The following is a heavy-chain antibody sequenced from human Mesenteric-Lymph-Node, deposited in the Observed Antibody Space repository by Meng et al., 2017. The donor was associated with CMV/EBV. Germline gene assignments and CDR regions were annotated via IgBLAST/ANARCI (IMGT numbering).Heavy chain of an antibody. CDR1: GGSFSGYY. V-gene: IGHV4-34*01. Sequence: YGGSFSGYYWSWIRQPPGKGLEWIGEINHSGSTNYNPSLKSRVTISVDTSKNQFSLKLSSVTAADTAVYYCARVIGRSSTSRGGFDPWGQGTLVTVSS. CDR2: INHSGST. CDR3: ARVIGRSSTSRGGFDP. J-gene: IGHJ5*02. D-gene: IGHD2-2*01.